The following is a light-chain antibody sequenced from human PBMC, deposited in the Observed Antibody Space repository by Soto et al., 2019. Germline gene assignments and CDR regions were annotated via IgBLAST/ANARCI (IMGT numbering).Light chain of an antibody. Sequence: QSALTQPRSVSGSPGQSVAISCTGTSSDIGVYNYVSWYQQYPGKAPKLMIYDVTQRPSGVPDRFSGSKSGNTASLTISGLQAEDEADYYCCSYAGSNTGVFGGGTKLTVL. CDR1: SSDIGVYNY. J-gene: IGLJ3*02. CDR2: DVT. V-gene: IGLV2-11*01. CDR3: CSYAGSNTGV.